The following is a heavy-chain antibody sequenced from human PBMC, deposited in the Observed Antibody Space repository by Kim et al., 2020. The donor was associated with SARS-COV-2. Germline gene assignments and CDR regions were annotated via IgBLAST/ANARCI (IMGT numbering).Heavy chain of an antibody. J-gene: IGHJ4*02. Sequence: KANTYATAYAASVRGRFTISRDDSKNTAYLQMNSLKTEDTAVYYCTSAPHWGQGTLVTVSS. CDR3: TSAPH. CDR2: KANTYAT. V-gene: IGHV3-73*01.